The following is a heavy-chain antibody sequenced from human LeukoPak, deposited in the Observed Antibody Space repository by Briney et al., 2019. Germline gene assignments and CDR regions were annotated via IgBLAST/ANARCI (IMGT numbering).Heavy chain of an antibody. CDR2: IKLDGSEK. J-gene: IGHJ4*02. V-gene: IGHV3-7*01. Sequence: GGSLRLACAASGFTLSSYWMSWVGQAPGKGREGVANIKLDGSEKYYVDSVKGRFTISRDNAKKSLYLQMNSLRDEDTAVYYCATDFFAFGGVIALLDYWGQGTLVTVSS. CDR1: GFTLSSYW. CDR3: ATDFFAFGGVIALLDY. D-gene: IGHD3-16*02.